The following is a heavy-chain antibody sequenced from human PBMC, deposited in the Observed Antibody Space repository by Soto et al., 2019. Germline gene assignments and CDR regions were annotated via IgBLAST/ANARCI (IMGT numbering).Heavy chain of an antibody. D-gene: IGHD6-13*01. CDR3: AKYPPYSSSWYGYYFDY. J-gene: IGHJ4*02. Sequence: EVQLLESGGGLVQPGGSLRLSCAASGFTFSSYAMSWVRQAPGKGLEWVSAISGSGGSTYYADSVKGRFTISRDNSKNTLYLQMNSLRAEDTAVYYCAKYPPYSSSWYGYYFDYWGQGTLVTVSS. CDR1: GFTFSSYA. CDR2: ISGSGGST. V-gene: IGHV3-23*01.